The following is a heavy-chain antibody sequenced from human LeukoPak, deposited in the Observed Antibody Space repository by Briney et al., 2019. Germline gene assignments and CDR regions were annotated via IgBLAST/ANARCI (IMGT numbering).Heavy chain of an antibody. Sequence: SQTLSLTCTVSGGSISSGGYYWSWIRQHPGTGLEWIGYIYYSGSTYYNPSLKSRVTISVDTSKNQFSLKLSSVTAADTAVYYCARSWIQLWLLDYWGHGTLVTVSS. V-gene: IGHV4-31*03. J-gene: IGHJ4*01. CDR2: IYYSGST. CDR1: GGSISSGGYY. D-gene: IGHD5-18*01. CDR3: ARSWIQLWLLDY.